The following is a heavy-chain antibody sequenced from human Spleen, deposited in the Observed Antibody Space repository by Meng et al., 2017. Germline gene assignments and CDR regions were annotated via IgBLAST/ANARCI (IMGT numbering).Heavy chain of an antibody. CDR3: VSERGGGFLDY. V-gene: IGHV1-18*01. CDR2: ISAYNGDT. J-gene: IGHJ4*02. Sequence: QVQVVQSGAAVKEPGASVKVSCKASGYTFTTYGISWVRQAPGQGLEWMGWISAYNGDTNYAQKVQGRVTMTRDTSTSTAYMDLTNLRSDDTAVYYCVSERGGGFLDYWGQGTLVTVSS. CDR1: GYTFTTYG. D-gene: IGHD2-21*01.